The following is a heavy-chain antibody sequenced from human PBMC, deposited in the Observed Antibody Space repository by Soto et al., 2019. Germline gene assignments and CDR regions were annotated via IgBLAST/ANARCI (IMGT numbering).Heavy chain of an antibody. Sequence: ASVKVSCKASGGTFSSYAISWVRQAPGQGLEWMGGIIPIFGTANYAQKFQGRVTITADESTSTAYMELSSLRSEDTAVYYCARVVCSSNSSQRTMDVWGQGTTVTVSS. CDR2: IIPIFGTA. D-gene: IGHD2-2*01. V-gene: IGHV1-69*13. J-gene: IGHJ6*02. CDR3: ARVVCSSNSSQRTMDV. CDR1: GGTFSSYA.